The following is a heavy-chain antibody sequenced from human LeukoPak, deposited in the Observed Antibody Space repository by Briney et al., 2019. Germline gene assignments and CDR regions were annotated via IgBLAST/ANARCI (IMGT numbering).Heavy chain of an antibody. V-gene: IGHV3-48*04. D-gene: IGHD1-26*01. CDR1: GFTFSSYS. CDR2: ISSGGSTT. J-gene: IGHJ4*02. CDR3: ARDHMGYDY. Sequence: GGSLRLSCAASGFTFSSYSMNWVRQAPGKGLEWLSYISSGGSTTYYAGSVKGRLTVSRDNAKNSLYLQMNSLRAEDTAVYYCARDHMGYDYWGQGTLVTVSS.